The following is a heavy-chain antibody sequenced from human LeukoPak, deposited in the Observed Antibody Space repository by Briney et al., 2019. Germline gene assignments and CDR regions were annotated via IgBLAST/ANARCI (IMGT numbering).Heavy chain of an antibody. CDR3: TGDAATPIGY. D-gene: IGHD5-18*01. CDR2: IYSGGST. Sequence: GGSLRLSCAASGFTVSSNYMSWVRQAPGKGLEWVSVIYSGGSTYYADSVKGRFTISRDNAKNSLYLQMNSLRNEDTAVYYCTGDAATPIGYWDQGTLVTVSS. V-gene: IGHV3-66*01. J-gene: IGHJ4*02. CDR1: GFTVSSNY.